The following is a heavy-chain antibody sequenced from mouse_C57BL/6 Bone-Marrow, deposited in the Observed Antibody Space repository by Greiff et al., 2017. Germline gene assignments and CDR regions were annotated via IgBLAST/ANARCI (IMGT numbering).Heavy chain of an antibody. CDR3: ARYTTVVAPYAMDY. V-gene: IGHV1-55*01. CDR2: IYPGSGST. D-gene: IGHD1-1*01. CDR1: GYTFTSYW. Sequence: VQLQQPGAELVKPGASVKMSCKASGYTFTSYWITWVKQRPGQGLEWIGDIYPGSGSTNYNEKFKSKATLTVDTSSSTAYMQLSSLTSEDSAVYYCARYTTVVAPYAMDYWGQGTSVTVSS. J-gene: IGHJ4*01.